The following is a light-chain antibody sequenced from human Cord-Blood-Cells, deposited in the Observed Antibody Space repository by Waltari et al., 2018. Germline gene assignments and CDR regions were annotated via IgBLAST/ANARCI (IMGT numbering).Light chain of an antibody. J-gene: IGLJ3*02. CDR2: GKN. CDR3: NSRDSSGNHWV. V-gene: IGLV3-19*01. Sequence: SSELTQDPAVSVALGQTVRITCQGDGRSSYYASWYQQKPGRAPVLVIYGKNNRPSGIPDRFPGSSSGNTASLTITGAQAEDEADYYCNSRDSSGNHWVFGGGTKLTVL. CDR1: GRSSYY.